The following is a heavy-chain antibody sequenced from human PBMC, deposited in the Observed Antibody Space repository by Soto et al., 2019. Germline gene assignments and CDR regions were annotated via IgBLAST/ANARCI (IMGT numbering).Heavy chain of an antibody. V-gene: IGHV4-31*03. J-gene: IGHJ5*02. CDR3: AVHMVRGVIRWFDP. CDR1: GGSISSGGYY. Sequence: QVQLQESGPGLVKPSQTLSLTCTVSGGSISSGGYYWSWIRQHPGKGLEWIGYIYYSGSTYYNPSLKSRVTISVDTSKNQFSLKLSAVTAADTAVYYCAVHMVRGVIRWFDPWGQGTLVTVSS. CDR2: IYYSGST. D-gene: IGHD3-10*01.